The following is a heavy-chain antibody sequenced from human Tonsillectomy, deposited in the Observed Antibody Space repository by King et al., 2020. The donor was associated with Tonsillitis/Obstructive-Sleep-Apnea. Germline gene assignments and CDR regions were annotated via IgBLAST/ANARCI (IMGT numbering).Heavy chain of an antibody. Sequence: EVQLVESGGGLVQPGGSLRLSCAASGFTFSSYEMNWVRQAPGKGLEWVSYISSSGSIIYYADSVKGRFTISRDNAKNSLYLQMNSLRAEDTAVYYCARGTPPIDAIFSYYYGMDVWGQGTTVTVSS. CDR1: GFTFSSYE. CDR2: ISSSGSII. CDR3: ARGTPPIDAIFSYYYGMDV. J-gene: IGHJ6*02. V-gene: IGHV3-48*03. D-gene: IGHD3-9*01.